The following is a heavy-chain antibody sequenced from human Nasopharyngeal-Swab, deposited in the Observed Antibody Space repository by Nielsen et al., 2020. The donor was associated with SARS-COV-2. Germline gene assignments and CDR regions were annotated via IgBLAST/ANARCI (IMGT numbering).Heavy chain of an antibody. V-gene: IGHV3-23*03. CDR3: AKAKTPYSNYGDYYYGMDV. D-gene: IGHD4-11*01. Sequence: VRQAPGKGLEWVSVIYSGGSSTYHADSVKGRFTISRDNSKNTLYLQMNSLRAEDTAVYYCAKAKTPYSNYGDYYYGMDVWGQGTTVTVSS. CDR2: IYSGGSST. J-gene: IGHJ6*02.